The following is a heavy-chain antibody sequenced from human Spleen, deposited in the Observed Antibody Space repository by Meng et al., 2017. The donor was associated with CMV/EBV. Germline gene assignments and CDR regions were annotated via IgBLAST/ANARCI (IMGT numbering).Heavy chain of an antibody. V-gene: IGHV3-21*04. Sequence: GGSLRLSCAASGFTFSLYSMSWVRQSPGKGLEWVSSISTDSRYIKYADSMRGRFTVSRDNAKNSLYLQMDTLRAEDTAVYYCARDPMTGWGNQAFDIRGHGTMVTVSS. J-gene: IGHJ3*02. CDR3: ARDPMTGWGNQAFDI. CDR2: ISTDSRYI. CDR1: GFTFSLYS. D-gene: IGHD7-27*01.